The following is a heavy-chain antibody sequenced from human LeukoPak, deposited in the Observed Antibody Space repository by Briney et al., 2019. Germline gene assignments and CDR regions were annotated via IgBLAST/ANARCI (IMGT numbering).Heavy chain of an antibody. Sequence: PSVKLSFNASGYTFTSYDINWRRQPPGQGLEWMGWMNPNSGNTGYAQKFQGRVTMTRNTSISTAYMELSSLRSEDTAVYYCARVPPGDWGQGTLVTVSS. D-gene: IGHD3-10*01. J-gene: IGHJ4*02. CDR3: ARVPPGD. CDR1: GYTFTSYD. V-gene: IGHV1-8*01. CDR2: MNPNSGNT.